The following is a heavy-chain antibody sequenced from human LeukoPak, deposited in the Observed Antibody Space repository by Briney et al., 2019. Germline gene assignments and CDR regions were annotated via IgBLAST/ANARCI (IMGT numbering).Heavy chain of an antibody. D-gene: IGHD2-15*01. CDR3: ARDSRVAATRHFDY. V-gene: IGHV1-18*01. CDR2: ISAYNGNT. J-gene: IGHJ4*02. Sequence: WASVKVSCKASGYTFTSYGISWVRQAPGQGLEWMGWISAYNGNTNYAQKLQGRVTMTTDTSTSTAYMELRSLRSDDTAVYYCARDSRVAATRHFDYWGQGTLVTVSS. CDR1: GYTFTSYG.